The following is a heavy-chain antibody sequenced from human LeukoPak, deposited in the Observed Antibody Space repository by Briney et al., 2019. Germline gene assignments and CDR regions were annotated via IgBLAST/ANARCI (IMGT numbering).Heavy chain of an antibody. Sequence: GGSLRLSCAASGFIFSNAWMNWVRQAPGKGLEWVSSISSSSSYIYYADSVKGRFTISRDNAKNSLYLQMNSLRAEDTAVYYCARDAQQLAWGDAFDIWGQGTMVTVSS. CDR3: ARDAQQLAWGDAFDI. J-gene: IGHJ3*02. V-gene: IGHV3-21*01. CDR2: ISSSSSYI. D-gene: IGHD6-13*01. CDR1: GFIFSNAW.